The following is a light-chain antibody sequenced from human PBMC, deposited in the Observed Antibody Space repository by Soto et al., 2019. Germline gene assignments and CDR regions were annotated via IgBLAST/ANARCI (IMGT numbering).Light chain of an antibody. CDR1: QDISNY. Sequence: EIRMTQSPHSLSASVGDRVTITCQASQDISNYLNWYQQKPGKAPKLLIYDASNLETGVPSRFSGSGSGTDFTFTISSLQPEDIATYYCQQYDNPLLTFGGGTKVDI. CDR2: DAS. J-gene: IGKJ4*01. CDR3: QQYDNPLLT. V-gene: IGKV1-33*01.